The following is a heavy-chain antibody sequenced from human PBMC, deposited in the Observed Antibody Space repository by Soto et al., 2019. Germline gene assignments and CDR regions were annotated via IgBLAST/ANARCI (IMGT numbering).Heavy chain of an antibody. CDR1: GGSISSSSYY. D-gene: IGHD4-4*01. CDR2: IYYSGST. V-gene: IGHV4-39*01. Sequence: PSETLSLTCTVSGGSISSSSYYWGWIRQPPGKGLEWIGSIYYSGSTYYNPSLKSRVTISVDTSKNQFSLKLSSVTAADTALYDCAASYGNAWYTYWGQGTQVTVSS. CDR3: AASYGNAWYTY. J-gene: IGHJ4*02.